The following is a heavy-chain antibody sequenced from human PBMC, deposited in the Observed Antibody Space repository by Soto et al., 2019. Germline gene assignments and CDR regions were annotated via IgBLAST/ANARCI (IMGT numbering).Heavy chain of an antibody. Sequence: EVQLVESGGGLVQPGGSLRLSCAASGFTFSSYDMHWVRQATGKGLEWVSAIGTAGDTYYPGSVKGRFTISRANAKNSLYLKMNSMRAGDTAVSYCARAALRSNYYYYYMDVGGKGTTVTVSS. CDR3: ARAALRSNYYYYYMDV. CDR1: GFTFSSYD. J-gene: IGHJ6*03. V-gene: IGHV3-13*01. CDR2: IGTAGDT. D-gene: IGHD3-3*01.